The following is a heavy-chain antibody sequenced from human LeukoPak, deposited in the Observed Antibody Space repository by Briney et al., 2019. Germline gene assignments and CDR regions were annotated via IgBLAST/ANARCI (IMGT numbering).Heavy chain of an antibody. CDR1: GGSISSYY. CDR2: IYYSGST. V-gene: IGHV4-59*01. CDR3: ARGPRYCSGGSCYDY. Sequence: PSETLSLTCTVSGGSISSYYWSWIRQPPGKGLEWIGYIYYSGSTNYNPSLKSRVTISVDTSKNQFSLKLSSVTAADTAVYYCARGPRYCSGGSCYDYWGQGTLVTVSS. J-gene: IGHJ4*02. D-gene: IGHD2-15*01.